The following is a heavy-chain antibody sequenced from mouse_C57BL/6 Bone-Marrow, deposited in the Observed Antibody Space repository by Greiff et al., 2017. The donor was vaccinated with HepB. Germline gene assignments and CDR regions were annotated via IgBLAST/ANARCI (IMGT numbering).Heavy chain of an antibody. CDR1: GFTFSSYA. V-gene: IGHV5-4*01. CDR3: ARDRYSTIVTPCAMDY. J-gene: IGHJ4*01. D-gene: IGHD2-5*01. CDR2: ISDGGSYT. Sequence: EVKVEESGGGLVKPGGSLKLSCAASGFTFSSYAMSWVRQTPEKRLEWVATISDGGSYTYYPDNVKGRFTISRDNAKNNLYLQMSHLKSEDTAMYYCARDRYSTIVTPCAMDYWGQGTSVTVSS.